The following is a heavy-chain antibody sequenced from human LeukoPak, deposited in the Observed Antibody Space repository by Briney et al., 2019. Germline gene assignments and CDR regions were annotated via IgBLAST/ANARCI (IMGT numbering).Heavy chain of an antibody. J-gene: IGHJ4*02. CDR3: AKRGVGFWSGYYPY. Sequence: GGSLRLSCAASGFTFSSYGMHWVRQAPGKGLEWVAVISYDGSNKYYADSVKGRFTISRDNSKNTLYLQMNSLRAEDTAVYYCAKRGVGFWSGYYPYWGQGTLVTVSS. V-gene: IGHV3-30*18. D-gene: IGHD3-3*01. CDR1: GFTFSSYG. CDR2: ISYDGSNK.